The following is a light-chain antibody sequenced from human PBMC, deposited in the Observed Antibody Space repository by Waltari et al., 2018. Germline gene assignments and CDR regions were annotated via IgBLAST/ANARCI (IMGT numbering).Light chain of an antibody. Sequence: ETVMTQYPATLSVSPGEKDTLDCKNSWNISSNLAWYQRRPGQAPRLISYGASIRATCVPARFSGSGSGTQFTLTVHSLQSEDCAVDYCQQYNNVPPWTFGQGTKVEIK. CDR3: QQYNNVPPWT. CDR1: WNISSN. J-gene: IGKJ1*01. V-gene: IGKV3-15*01. CDR2: GAS.